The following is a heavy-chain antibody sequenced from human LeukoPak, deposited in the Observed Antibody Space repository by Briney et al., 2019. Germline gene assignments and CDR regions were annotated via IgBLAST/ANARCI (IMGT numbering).Heavy chain of an antibody. CDR2: ISFDGSDT. CDR1: GFTFSAYA. V-gene: IGHV3-30-3*01. Sequence: GGSLRLSCAASGFTFSAYAMHWVRQAPGRGLEWVAVISFDGSDTFYADSVKGRFTISRDNSKNTLYLQMTSLRPDDTAVYYCTTGLLTGYYYFDYWGQGTLVTVSS. J-gene: IGHJ4*02. CDR3: TTGLLTGYYYFDY. D-gene: IGHD3-9*01.